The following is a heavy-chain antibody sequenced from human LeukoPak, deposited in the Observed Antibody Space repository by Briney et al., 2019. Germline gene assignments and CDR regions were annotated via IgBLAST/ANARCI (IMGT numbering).Heavy chain of an antibody. CDR3: ARDFPHYYDSSGQYYYFGY. CDR1: GGSISSSSYY. D-gene: IGHD3-22*01. V-gene: IGHV4-39*07. J-gene: IGHJ4*02. CDR2: IYYSGST. Sequence: SETLSLTCTVSGGSISSSSYYWGWIRQPPGKGLEWIGSIYYSGSTYYNPSLKSRVTISVDTSKNQFSLKLSSVTAADTAVYYCARDFPHYYDSSGQYYYFGYWGQGTLVTVSS.